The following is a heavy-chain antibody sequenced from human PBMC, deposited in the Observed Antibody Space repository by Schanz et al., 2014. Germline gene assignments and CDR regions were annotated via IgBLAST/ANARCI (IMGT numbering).Heavy chain of an antibody. CDR2: IDYAGSK. D-gene: IGHD6-19*01. J-gene: IGHJ4*02. V-gene: IGHV3-66*01. CDR3: ASPPISVAGRLADY. Sequence: EVQVVESGGGLVQPGGSLRLSCAVSGFTVSANYMIWVRQPPGKGLEWVSLIDYAGSKNYADSVKGRMTVSRDTSKNALFLQMNNLRAEDTAVYYCASPPISVAGRLADYWGQGILVAVSS. CDR1: GFTVSANY.